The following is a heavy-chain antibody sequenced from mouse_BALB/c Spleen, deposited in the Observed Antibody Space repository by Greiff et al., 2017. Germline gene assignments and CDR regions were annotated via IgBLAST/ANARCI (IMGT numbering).Heavy chain of an antibody. D-gene: IGHD1-1*01. J-gene: IGHJ3*01. Sequence: VKLMESGPGLVAPSQSLSITCTVSGFSLTDYGVSWIRQPPGKGLEWLGVIWGGGSTYYNSALKSRLSISKDNSKSQVFLKMNSLQTDDTAMYYCAKHSDYYGSNWFAYWGQGTLVTVSA. V-gene: IGHV2-6-5*01. CDR2: IWGGGST. CDR1: GFSLTDYG. CDR3: AKHSDYYGSNWFAY.